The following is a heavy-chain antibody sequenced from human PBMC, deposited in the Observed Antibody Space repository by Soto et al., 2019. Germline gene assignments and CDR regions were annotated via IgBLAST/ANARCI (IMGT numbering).Heavy chain of an antibody. V-gene: IGHV3-66*01. Sequence: GGSLRLSCAASGFTVSSNYMSWVRQAPGKGLEWVSVIYSGGSTYYADSVKGRFTISRDNSKNTVYLQMNSVGAEDTAVYYCAKDPVFDYWGQGTLVTVSS. CDR1: GFTVSSNY. CDR2: IYSGGST. J-gene: IGHJ4*02. CDR3: AKDPVFDY.